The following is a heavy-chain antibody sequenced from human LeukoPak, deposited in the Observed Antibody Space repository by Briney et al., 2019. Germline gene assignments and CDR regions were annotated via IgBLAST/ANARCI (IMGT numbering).Heavy chain of an antibody. CDR2: IYTSGST. J-gene: IGHJ4*02. V-gene: IGHV4-4*07. D-gene: IGHD3-22*01. CDR1: GGSIISYY. Sequence: PPEALSVTRMGTGGSIISYYWSWIRQPAGRGLEWIGRIYTSGSTYYNPSLKSRVTMSVDTSTTQFSLKMSSVTAADTAVYYCARSPDNEYYYDSSGRRYFDYWGQGTLVTVSS. CDR3: ARSPDNEYYYDSSGRRYFDY.